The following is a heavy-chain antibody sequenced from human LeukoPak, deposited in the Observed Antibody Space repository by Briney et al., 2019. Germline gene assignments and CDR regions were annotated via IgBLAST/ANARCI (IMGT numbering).Heavy chain of an antibody. Sequence: GGSLRLSCAASGFTFSSYGMHWVRQAPGKGLEWVAVISYDGSNKYYADSVKGRFTISRDNSKNTLYLQMSSLRAEDTAVYYCAKGSGEFDPWGQGTLVTVSS. V-gene: IGHV3-30*18. D-gene: IGHD6-25*01. CDR3: AKGSGEFDP. CDR2: ISYDGSNK. J-gene: IGHJ5*02. CDR1: GFTFSSYG.